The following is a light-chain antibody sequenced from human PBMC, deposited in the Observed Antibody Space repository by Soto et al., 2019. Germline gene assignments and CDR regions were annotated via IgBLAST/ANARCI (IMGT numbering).Light chain of an antibody. CDR3: SSYTNINTRAGV. CDR2: EVT. V-gene: IGLV2-14*01. CDR1: IGDIGSYNR. Sequence: QSVLTQPSPLSGAPGPTITISCTGTIGDIGSYNRVSWYQQHPGKAPKLIIYEVTDRPSGVSNRFSGSKSGNTASLTISGLQAEDEAEYYCSSYTNINTRAGVYGTGTKVTVL. J-gene: IGLJ1*01.